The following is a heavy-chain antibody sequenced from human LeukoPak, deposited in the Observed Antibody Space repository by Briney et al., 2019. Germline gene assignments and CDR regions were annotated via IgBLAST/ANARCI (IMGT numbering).Heavy chain of an antibody. CDR3: ARKPEGMDV. V-gene: IGHV1-2*06. Sequence: ASVKVSCKASGYTFTGYYIHWVRQAPGQGLEWMGRISPSSGGTNYAQKFQGTVTMTRDTSISTAYMELSRLRSDDTAVYYCARKPEGMDVWGQGTTVTVSS. D-gene: IGHD1-14*01. J-gene: IGHJ6*02. CDR2: ISPSSGGT. CDR1: GYTFTGYY.